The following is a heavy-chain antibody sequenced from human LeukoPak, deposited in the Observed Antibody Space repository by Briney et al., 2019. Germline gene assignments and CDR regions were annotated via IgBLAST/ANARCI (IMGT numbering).Heavy chain of an antibody. D-gene: IGHD1-7*01. CDR2: ISGSGGST. J-gene: IGHJ4*02. V-gene: IGHV3-23*01. CDR3: AKEGPLTGTDPFDY. CDR1: GFTLSSYA. Sequence: GGSLRLSCVSSGFTLSSYAMSWVRQPPGKGLEWVSAISGSGGSTYYADSVKGRFTISRDNSKNTLYLQMNSLRAEDTAVYYCAKEGPLTGTDPFDYWGQGTLVTVSS.